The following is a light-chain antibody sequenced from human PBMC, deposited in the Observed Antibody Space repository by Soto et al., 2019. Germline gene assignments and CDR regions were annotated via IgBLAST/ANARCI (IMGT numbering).Light chain of an antibody. J-gene: IGKJ1*01. V-gene: IGKV3-15*01. Sequence: EIVLRQSPATLSVSPGERVTLSCRASQSISTNLAWYQQKPGQAPRLLIYGPSTRATGVPARFSGSGSGTEFTLTISSLHSEDFAIYYCQQYTHWPVWTFGQGTKVDIK. CDR2: GPS. CDR1: QSISTN. CDR3: QQYTHWPVWT.